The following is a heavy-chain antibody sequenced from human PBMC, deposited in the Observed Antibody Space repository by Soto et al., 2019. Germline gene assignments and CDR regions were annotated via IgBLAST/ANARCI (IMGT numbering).Heavy chain of an antibody. Sequence: QVQVVQSGAEVKKPGASVKISCKASGYTFTTHAMHWVRQAPGQRLEWMGWINGGTGQTKHSQRFQGRVNITGDTSASTAYMDLSSLRSEDTAVYYCAGGGAGRPDYWGQGSLVVVSS. CDR3: AGGGAGRPDY. D-gene: IGHD6-13*01. J-gene: IGHJ4*02. CDR1: GYTFTTHA. CDR2: INGGTGQT. V-gene: IGHV1-3*01.